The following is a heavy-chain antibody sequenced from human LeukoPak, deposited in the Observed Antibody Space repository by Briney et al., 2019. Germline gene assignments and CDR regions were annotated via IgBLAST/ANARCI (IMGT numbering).Heavy chain of an antibody. D-gene: IGHD1-20*01. CDR3: ARGNWNDKMPFDY. V-gene: IGHV4-59*01. CDR1: GGSISSYY. J-gene: IGHJ4*02. Sequence: SETLSLTCTVSGGSISSYYWSWIRQPPGKGLEWIGYIYYSGSTNYNPSLKSRVTISVDTSKNQSSLKLSSVTAADTAVYYCARGNWNDKMPFDYWGQGTLVTVSS. CDR2: IYYSGST.